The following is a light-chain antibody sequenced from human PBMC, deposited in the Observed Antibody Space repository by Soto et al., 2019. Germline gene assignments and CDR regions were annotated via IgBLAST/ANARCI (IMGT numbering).Light chain of an antibody. Sequence: AIQLTQSPSSLSASVGDRVTITCRASQGISSALAWYQQKPGKAPKLLIYDASSLSSGVPSRFSGSGSGTAFTLTISSLQPEDFATYYCQQFNSYPITFGQGTRLEIK. CDR1: QGISSA. J-gene: IGKJ5*01. CDR3: QQFNSYPIT. V-gene: IGKV1-13*02. CDR2: DAS.